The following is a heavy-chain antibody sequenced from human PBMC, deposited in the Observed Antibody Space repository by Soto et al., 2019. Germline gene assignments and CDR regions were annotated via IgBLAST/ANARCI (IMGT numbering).Heavy chain of an antibody. D-gene: IGHD6-13*01. CDR2: INNSGST. J-gene: IGHJ6*02. CDR3: ARGVKGIAAAGRHADYYYGMDV. Sequence: PSETLSLTCTVSGDSISSSNYYWGWIRQPPGKGLEWIGEINNSGSTYYNPSLKSRVTISVDTSKNQFSLKLSSVTAADTAVYYCARGVKGIAAAGRHADYYYGMDVWGQGTTVTVYS. V-gene: IGHV4-39*07. CDR1: GDSISSSNYY.